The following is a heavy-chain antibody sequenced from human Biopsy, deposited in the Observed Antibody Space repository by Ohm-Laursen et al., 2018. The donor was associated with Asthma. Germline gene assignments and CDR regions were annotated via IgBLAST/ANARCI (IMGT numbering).Heavy chain of an antibody. Sequence: SLSVSCAASGVVFSQCGMHWVRPGPGKGLEWVALVSPDGHNKYYEDSVKGRFTISRDNSRNRLYLQINRLTVEDSAVYFCARQSGQDYGDSSGFDIWGQGTKVAVSS. V-gene: IGHV3-30*13. CDR1: GVVFSQCG. J-gene: IGHJ3*02. D-gene: IGHD3-22*01. CDR3: ARQSGQDYGDSSGFDI. CDR2: VSPDGHNK.